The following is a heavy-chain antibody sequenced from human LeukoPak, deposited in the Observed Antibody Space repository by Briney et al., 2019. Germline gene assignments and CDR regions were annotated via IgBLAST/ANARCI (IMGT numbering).Heavy chain of an antibody. J-gene: IGHJ6*02. CDR2: IYPGDSDT. D-gene: IGHD1-26*01. Sequence: GESLKISCKGSGYSFTSYWIGWVRQMPGKGLEWMGIIYPGDSDTRYSPSFQGQVTISADKSISTAYLQWSSLKASDTAMYYCARDGGMVGATTSDYYYYGVDVWGQGTTVTVSS. CDR1: GYSFTSYW. V-gene: IGHV5-51*01. CDR3: ARDGGMVGATTSDYYYYGVDV.